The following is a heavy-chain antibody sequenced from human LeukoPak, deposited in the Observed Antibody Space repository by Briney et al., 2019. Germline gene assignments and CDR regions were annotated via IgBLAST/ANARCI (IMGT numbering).Heavy chain of an antibody. D-gene: IGHD6-19*01. V-gene: IGHV3-30*03. J-gene: IGHJ4*02. CDR1: GFTFSSYG. Sequence: GGSLRLSCAASGFTFSSYGMHWVRQAPGKGLEWVAVISYDGSNKYYADSVKGRFTISRDNSKNTLDLQMNSLRPEDTAVYYCARVIAVAGEYFDYWGQGTLVTVSS. CDR2: ISYDGSNK. CDR3: ARVIAVAGEYFDY.